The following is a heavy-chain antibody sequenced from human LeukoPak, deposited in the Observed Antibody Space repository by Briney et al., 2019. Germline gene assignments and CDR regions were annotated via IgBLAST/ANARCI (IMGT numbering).Heavy chain of an antibody. V-gene: IGHV3-21*01. J-gene: IGHJ4*02. CDR3: ATSYYDNSGRYYFDY. CDR2: ISSGSSYI. CDR1: GFIFSTYS. Sequence: GGSLRLSCAASGFIFSTYSMNWVRQAPGEGLEWVSSISSGSSYIYYADSLKGRFTVSRDNAKNSLYLHMNSLRAEDTALYYCATSYYDNSGRYYFDYWGQGTLVTVSS. D-gene: IGHD3-22*01.